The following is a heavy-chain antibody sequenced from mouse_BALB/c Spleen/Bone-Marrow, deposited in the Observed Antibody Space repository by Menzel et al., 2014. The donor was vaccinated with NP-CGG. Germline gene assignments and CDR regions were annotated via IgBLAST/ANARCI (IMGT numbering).Heavy chain of an antibody. CDR1: GFPFTDSY. CDR2: FRNKANGYTT. J-gene: IGHJ2*01. V-gene: IGHV7-3*02. Sequence: EVQGVESGGGLVQPGGSLSLPCAPSGFPFTDSYMNWVRQPPGKALEWLVFFRNKANGYTTEYSASVKGRFTISRDNSQNILYLQMNTLRAEDSATYYCARDKGRVFFDYWGQGTTLTVSS. CDR3: ARDKGRVFFDY.